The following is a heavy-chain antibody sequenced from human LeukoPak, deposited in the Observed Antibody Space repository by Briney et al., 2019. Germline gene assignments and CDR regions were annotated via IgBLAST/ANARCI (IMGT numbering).Heavy chain of an antibody. V-gene: IGHV3-30*02. CDR1: GFTVSSNY. Sequence: GGSLRLSCAASGFTVSSNYMSWVRQAPGKGLEWVAFIRYDGSNKYYADSVKGRFTISRDNSENTLYLQMNSLRAEDTAVYYCAKDEYSSVDYWGQGTLVTVSS. CDR2: IRYDGSNK. J-gene: IGHJ4*02. D-gene: IGHD6-19*01. CDR3: AKDEYSSVDY.